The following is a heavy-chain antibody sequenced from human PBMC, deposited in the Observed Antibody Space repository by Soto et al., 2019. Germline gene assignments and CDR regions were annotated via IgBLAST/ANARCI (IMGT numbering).Heavy chain of an antibody. CDR2: INPNNGGT. CDR1: GYSFTANS. D-gene: IGHD3-10*01. CDR3: ARDRSRSADYYFDY. J-gene: IGHJ4*02. Sequence: ASVKVSCKASGYSFTANSMHWVRQAPGQGLEWMGWINPNNGGTRYARKFQGRVTMTRDTSTSTAYMELSSLRSEDTAVYYCARDRSRSADYYFDYWGQGTLVTVSS. V-gene: IGHV1-2*02.